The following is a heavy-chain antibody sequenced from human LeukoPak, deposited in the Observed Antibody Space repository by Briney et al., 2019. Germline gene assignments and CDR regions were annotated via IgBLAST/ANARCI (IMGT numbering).Heavy chain of an antibody. CDR3: ARGTKGGIVGATGAFDI. CDR1: GYTFTSYD. D-gene: IGHD1-26*01. V-gene: IGHV1-69*05. J-gene: IGHJ3*02. Sequence: SVKVSCKASGYTFTSYDISWVRQAPGQGLEWMGRIIPIFGTANYAQKFQGRVTITTDESTSTAYMELSSLRSEDTAVYYCARGTKGGIVGATGAFDIWGQGTMVTVSS. CDR2: IIPIFGTA.